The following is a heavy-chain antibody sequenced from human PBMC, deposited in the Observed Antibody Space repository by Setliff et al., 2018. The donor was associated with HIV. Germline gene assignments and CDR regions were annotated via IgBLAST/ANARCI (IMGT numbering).Heavy chain of an antibody. CDR3: ARDVARFDYDTGGYYVSHFDY. J-gene: IGHJ4*02. CDR2: MYTSGST. D-gene: IGHD3-22*01. Sequence: PSETLSLTCAVYGGSLTGYFWTWIRQPAGKGLEWIGRMYTSGSTNYNPSLKSRVTIAGDTSKNQFSVRLTSVTAADTAVYFCARDVARFDYDTGGYYVSHFDYWGQGIQVTVSS. V-gene: IGHV4-4*07. CDR1: GGSLTGYF.